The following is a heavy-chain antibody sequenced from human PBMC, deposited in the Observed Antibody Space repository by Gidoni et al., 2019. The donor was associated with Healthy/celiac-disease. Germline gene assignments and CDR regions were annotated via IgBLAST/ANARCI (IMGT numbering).Heavy chain of an antibody. CDR1: GYTFTSYG. Sequence: QVQLLQSGAEVKQPGASVKVSCKASGYTFTSYGISWVRQAPGQGLEWMGWISAYNGNTNDAQKLQGRVTMTTDTSTSTAYMELRSLRSDDTAVYYCARDPSLYSGYDPPDYWGQGTLVTVSS. V-gene: IGHV1-18*01. CDR2: ISAYNGNT. D-gene: IGHD5-12*01. J-gene: IGHJ4*02. CDR3: ARDPSLYSGYDPPDY.